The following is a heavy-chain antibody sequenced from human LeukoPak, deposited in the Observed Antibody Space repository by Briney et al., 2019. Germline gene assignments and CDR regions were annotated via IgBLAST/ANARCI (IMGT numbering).Heavy chain of an antibody. CDR1: GYTLTELS. V-gene: IGHV1-24*01. CDR2: FDPEDGET. Sequence: AASVKVSCKVSGYTLTELSMHWVRQAPGKGLEWMGGFDPEDGETIYAQKFQGRVTMTEDTSTDTAYMELSSLRSEDTAVYYCATLQLERPSSIRSYYYYMDVWGKGTTVTVSS. J-gene: IGHJ6*03. D-gene: IGHD1-1*01. CDR3: ATLQLERPSSIRSYYYYMDV.